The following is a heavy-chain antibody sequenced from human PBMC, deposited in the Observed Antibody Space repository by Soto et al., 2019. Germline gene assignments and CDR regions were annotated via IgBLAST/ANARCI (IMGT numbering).Heavy chain of an antibody. CDR1: GGSFSTYA. D-gene: IGHD3-10*01. Sequence: QVQLVQSGAEVHKPGSSVKVSCKASGGSFSTYAISWLRQAPGQGLEWMGGIIPIFGTPNYAQRFQGRVTITADESTSTAYMELSRLRSEDTAVYYCARDRDDYGSGNYYNRIDFWGQGTLVTVSS. CDR2: IIPIFGTP. J-gene: IGHJ4*02. V-gene: IGHV1-69*01. CDR3: ARDRDDYGSGNYYNRIDF.